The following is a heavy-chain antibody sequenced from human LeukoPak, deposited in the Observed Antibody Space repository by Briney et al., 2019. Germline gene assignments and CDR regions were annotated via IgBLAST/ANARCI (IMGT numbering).Heavy chain of an antibody. CDR1: GGSISSYY. Sequence: SETLSLTCTVSGGSISSYYWSWIRQPPGKGLEWIGYIYYSGSTIYNPSPKSRVTISVDTSRNQFSLKLSSVTAADTAVYYCATHGPMYSSSWFDYWGQGTLVTVSS. CDR2: IYYSGST. D-gene: IGHD6-13*01. V-gene: IGHV4-59*01. CDR3: ATHGPMYSSSWFDY. J-gene: IGHJ4*02.